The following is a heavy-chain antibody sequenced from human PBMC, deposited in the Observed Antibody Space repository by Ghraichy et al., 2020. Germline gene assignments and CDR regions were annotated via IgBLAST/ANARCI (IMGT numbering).Heavy chain of an antibody. J-gene: IGHJ4*02. V-gene: IGHV3-7*03. CDR3: AREHNWKYDC. CDR1: GFTFSTYY. Sequence: GGSLRLSCAASGFTFSTYYMTWVRQAPGKGLEWVANIKHDGSVKNYVDSVKGRFTISRDNAKNSLYLQMNSLRVEDTAVYYCAREHNWKYDCWGQGTPVTVSS. CDR2: IKHDGSVK. D-gene: IGHD1-7*01.